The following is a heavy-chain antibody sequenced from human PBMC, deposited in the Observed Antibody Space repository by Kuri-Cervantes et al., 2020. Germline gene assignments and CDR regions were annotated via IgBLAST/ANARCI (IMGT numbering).Heavy chain of an antibody. D-gene: IGHD3-22*01. Sequence: GGSLRLSCAASGFTFSSYAMSWVRQAPGKGLEWVSAISGSGGSTYYADSVKGRSTISRDNSKNTLYLQMNSLRAEDTAVYYCAKGDDSSGWFANYYYYYGMDVWGQGTTVTVSS. CDR2: ISGSGGST. J-gene: IGHJ6*02. CDR1: GFTFSSYA. V-gene: IGHV3-23*01. CDR3: AKGDDSSGWFANYYYYYGMDV.